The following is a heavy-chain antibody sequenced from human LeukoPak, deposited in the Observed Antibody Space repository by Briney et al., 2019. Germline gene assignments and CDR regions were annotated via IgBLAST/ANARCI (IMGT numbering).Heavy chain of an antibody. V-gene: IGHV4-31*03. CDR3: ARGRGHYGDYQIDY. D-gene: IGHD4-17*01. CDR2: IYYSGST. Sequence: PSQTLSLTCTVSGGSISSGGYYWSWIRQHPGKGLEWIGYIYYSGSTYYNPSLKSRVTISVDTSKNQFSLKLSSVTAADTAVYYCARGRGHYGDYQIDYWGQGTLVTVSS. J-gene: IGHJ4*02. CDR1: GGSISSGGYY.